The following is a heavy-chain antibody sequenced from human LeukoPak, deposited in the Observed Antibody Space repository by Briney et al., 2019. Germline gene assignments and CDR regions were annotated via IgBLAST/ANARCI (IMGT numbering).Heavy chain of an antibody. Sequence: PGGSLRLSCAASGFTFSSYAMSWVRQAPGKGLEWVSAISGSGGSTYYADSVKGRFTISRDNSKNTLYLQMNSLRAEDTAVYYCVKEGQRSSGSYYVYWGQGTLVTVSS. CDR1: GFTFSSYA. J-gene: IGHJ4*02. CDR2: ISGSGGST. CDR3: VKEGQRSSGSYYVY. D-gene: IGHD3-10*01. V-gene: IGHV3-23*01.